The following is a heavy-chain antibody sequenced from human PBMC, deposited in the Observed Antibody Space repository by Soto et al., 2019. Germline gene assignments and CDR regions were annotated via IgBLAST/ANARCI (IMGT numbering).Heavy chain of an antibody. V-gene: IGHV3-15*01. CDR1: DFILRDVW. CDR2: IRSKADGGTT. D-gene: IGHD2-2*01. J-gene: IGHJ4*02. CDR3: TTSRGVPDY. Sequence: EVQLVESGGGLVKPGGSLRLSCATSDFILRDVWMSWVRQAPGKGLEWVGRIRSKADGGTTDYAVPVKGRFTISRDDSRNTMYLKMNSLRTEDTALYYCTTSRGVPDYWGKVTLVTVSS.